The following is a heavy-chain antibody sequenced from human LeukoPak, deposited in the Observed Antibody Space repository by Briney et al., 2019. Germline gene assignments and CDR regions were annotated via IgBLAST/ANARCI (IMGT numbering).Heavy chain of an antibody. CDR2: INTDGSST. CDR3: ARGDSSSWYWGFDY. CDR1: GFTFSSYW. Sequence: PGGSLRLSCAASGFTFSSYWMHWVRQAPGKGLVWVSRINTDGSSTSYADSVKGRFTISRDNAKNTLYLQMNSLRAEDTAVYYCARGDSSSWYWGFDYWGQGTLVTVSS. J-gene: IGHJ4*02. D-gene: IGHD6-13*01. V-gene: IGHV3-74*01.